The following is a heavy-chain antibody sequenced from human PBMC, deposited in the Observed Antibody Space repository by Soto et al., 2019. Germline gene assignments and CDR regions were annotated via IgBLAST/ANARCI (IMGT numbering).Heavy chain of an antibody. CDR1: GVSISSVDYY. V-gene: IGHV4-30-4*01. D-gene: IGHD3-3*01. J-gene: IGHJ5*02. CDR2: IYYSGST. CDR3: ASFGVASTNCFDL. Sequence: SETLSLTCTVSGVSISSVDYYWTWIRQPPGKGLEWIGCIYYSGSTYYNPSLKSRVSISEDTSKNQFSLKLSSVTAADTAMYYCASFGVASTNCFDLWGQGILVTVSS.